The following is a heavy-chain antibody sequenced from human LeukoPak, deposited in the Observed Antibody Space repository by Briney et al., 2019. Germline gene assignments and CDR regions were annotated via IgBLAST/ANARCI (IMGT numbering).Heavy chain of an antibody. CDR1: GYTFTGYY. CDR3: ARGTYVWGSYRPPYFDS. J-gene: IGHJ4*02. CDR2: MNPNSGNT. V-gene: IGHV1-8*02. D-gene: IGHD3-16*02. Sequence: GASVKVSCKASGYTFTGYYMHWVRQAPGQGLEWMGWMNPNSGNTGYAQKFQGRVTMTRNTSISTAYMELSSLRSEDTAVYYCARGTYVWGSYRPPYFDSWGQGTLVTVSS.